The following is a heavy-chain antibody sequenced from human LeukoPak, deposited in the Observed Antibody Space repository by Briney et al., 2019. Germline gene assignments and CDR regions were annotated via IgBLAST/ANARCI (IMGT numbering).Heavy chain of an antibody. J-gene: IGHJ6*03. CDR2: INPSGGST. D-gene: IGHD2-2*02. CDR3: ARESEIPVVPAAIPTSDYYYYMDV. CDR1: GYTFTSYY. Sequence: ASVKVSCKASGYTFTSYYMHWVRQAPGQGLEWMGIINPSGGSTSYAQKFQGRVTMTRDTSTSTVYMELSSLRSEDTAVYYCARESEIPVVPAAIPTSDYYYYMDVWGKGTTVTVSS. V-gene: IGHV1-46*01.